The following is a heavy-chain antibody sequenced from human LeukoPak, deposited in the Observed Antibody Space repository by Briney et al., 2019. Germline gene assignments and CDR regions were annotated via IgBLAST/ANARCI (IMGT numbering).Heavy chain of an antibody. CDR3: ASLQKIVPTATG. CDR2: ISSDGSST. V-gene: IGHV3-74*01. J-gene: IGHJ4*02. D-gene: IGHD2-2*01. Sequence: GGSLRLSCAASGFTFSTYWMHWIRQVPGKGLAWVSRISSDGSSTSYADSVRGRFTISRDNAKNTLYLQMDSLRADDTAVYYCASLQKIVPTATGWGQGTLVTVSS. CDR1: GFTFSTYW.